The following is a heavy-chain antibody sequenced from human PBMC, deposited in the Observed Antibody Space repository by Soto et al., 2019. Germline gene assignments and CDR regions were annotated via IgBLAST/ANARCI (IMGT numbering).Heavy chain of an antibody. CDR2: IYYSEST. J-gene: IGHJ4*02. CDR1: GGSISSYY. Sequence: PSETLSLTCTVSGGSISSYYWSWIRQPPGKGLEWIGYIYYSESTNYNPSLKSRVIISVDTSNNQFSLRLSSVTAADTAVYYCARAYYDSSGYYPLLLYWGQGTLVTVSS. D-gene: IGHD3-22*01. CDR3: ARAYYDSSGYYPLLLY. V-gene: IGHV4-59*01.